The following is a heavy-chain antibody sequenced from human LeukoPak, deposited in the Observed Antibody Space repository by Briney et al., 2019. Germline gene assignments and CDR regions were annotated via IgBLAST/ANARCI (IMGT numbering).Heavy chain of an antibody. J-gene: IGHJ4*02. CDR2: ISYDGSNK. CDR3: ARRDYYDSSGLDY. Sequence: GGSLRLSCAASGFTSSSYAMHWVRQAPGKGLEWVAVISYDGSNKYYADSVKGRFTISRDNSKNTLYLQMNSLRAEDTAVYYCARRDYYDSSGLDYWGQGTLVTVSS. D-gene: IGHD3-22*01. V-gene: IGHV3-30-3*01. CDR1: GFTSSSYA.